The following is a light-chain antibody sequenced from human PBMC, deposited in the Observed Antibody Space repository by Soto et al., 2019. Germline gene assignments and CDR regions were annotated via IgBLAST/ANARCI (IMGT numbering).Light chain of an antibody. J-gene: IGLJ1*01. CDR3: SSYTSSSTKV. V-gene: IGLV2-14*02. Sequence: QSVLAQPASVSGSPGQSITISCTGTSSDVGAYNSVSWYQQHPHRAPQVIIYKGTQRPSGVSNRFSGSTSGNAASLTISALQADDEADYYCSSYTSSSTKVFGTGTKVTVL. CDR2: KGT. CDR1: SSDVGAYNS.